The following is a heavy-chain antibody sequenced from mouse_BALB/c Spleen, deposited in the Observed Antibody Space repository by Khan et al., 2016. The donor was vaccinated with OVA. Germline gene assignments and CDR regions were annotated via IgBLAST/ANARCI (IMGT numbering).Heavy chain of an antibody. CDR2: ISSCGST. V-gene: IGHV5-6-5*01. CDR3: ARGRSTTASWFAY. CDR1: GFTFSSYA. J-gene: IGHJ3*01. D-gene: IGHD1-2*01. Sequence: EVELVESGGGLVKPGGSLKLSCAASGFTFSSYAMSWVRQTPEKRLAWVASISSCGSTYYPDSVNGRFTISRDNARNILYLQMSSLRSEDTAMYYCARGRSTTASWFAYWGQGTLVTVSA.